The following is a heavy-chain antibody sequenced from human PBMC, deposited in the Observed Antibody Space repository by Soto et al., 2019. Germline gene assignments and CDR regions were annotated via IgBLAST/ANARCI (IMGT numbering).Heavy chain of an antibody. D-gene: IGHD5-12*01. V-gene: IGHV3-64D*08. J-gene: IGHJ3*02. Sequence: GGSLRLSCSASGFTFSSYAMHWVRQAPGKGLEYVSAISSNGGSTYYADSVKGRFTISRDNSKNTLYLQMSSLRAEDTAVYYCVKDILEEMATIDYAFDIWGQGTMVTVSS. CDR2: ISSNGGST. CDR1: GFTFSSYA. CDR3: VKDILEEMATIDYAFDI.